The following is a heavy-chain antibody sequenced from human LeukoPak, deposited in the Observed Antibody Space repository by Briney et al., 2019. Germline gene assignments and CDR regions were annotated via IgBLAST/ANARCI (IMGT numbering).Heavy chain of an antibody. J-gene: IGHJ4*02. D-gene: IGHD1-26*01. V-gene: IGHV3-7*01. CDR1: GFTFSSYW. Sequence: PGGSLRLSCAASGFTFSSYWMSWVRQAPGKGLEGVANIKQDGSEKYYVDSVKGRFTISRDNAKNSLYLQMNSLRAEDTAVYYCACPTSGIWSFDYWGQGTLVTVSS. CDR2: IKQDGSEK. CDR3: ACPTSGIWSFDY.